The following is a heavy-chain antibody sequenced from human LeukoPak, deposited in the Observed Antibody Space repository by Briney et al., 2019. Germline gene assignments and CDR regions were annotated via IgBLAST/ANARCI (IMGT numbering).Heavy chain of an antibody. CDR1: GFTFSSYE. V-gene: IGHV3-48*03. CDR2: ISSSGSTI. D-gene: IGHD3-10*01. J-gene: IGHJ3*02. CDR3: ANYYGSGSYYYPIEAFDI. Sequence: GGSLRFSCEASGFTFSSYEMNWVRKAPGKGLKWVSYISSSGSTIYYADSVKGRFTISRDNAKNSLYLQMNSLRAEDTAVYYCANYYGSGSYYYPIEAFDIWGQGTMVTVSS.